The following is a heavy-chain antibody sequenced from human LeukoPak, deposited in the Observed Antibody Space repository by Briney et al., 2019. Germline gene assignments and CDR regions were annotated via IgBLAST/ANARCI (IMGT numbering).Heavy chain of an antibody. Sequence: SETLSLTCAVYGGSFSGYYWSWIRQPPGKGLEWIGEINHSGSTNYNPSLKSRVTISVDTSKNQFSLKLSSVTAADTAVYYCARHRPGYCSGGSCYDYGMDVWGQGTTVTVSS. J-gene: IGHJ6*02. CDR1: GGSFSGYY. V-gene: IGHV4-34*01. CDR3: ARHRPGYCSGGSCYDYGMDV. CDR2: INHSGST. D-gene: IGHD2-15*01.